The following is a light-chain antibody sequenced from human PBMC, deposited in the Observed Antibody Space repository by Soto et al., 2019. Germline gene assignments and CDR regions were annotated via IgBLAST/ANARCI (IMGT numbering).Light chain of an antibody. J-gene: IGKJ3*01. CDR3: QQYNTHMFT. V-gene: IGKV1-5*03. CDR2: KAS. CDR1: QSISSW. Sequence: DIQMTQSPSTLYASVGDRVTITCRASQSISSWLAWYQQKPGKAPKLLIYKASTLESGVPSRFSGSGSGTEFTLTISSLQPDDFATYFCQQYNTHMFTFGPGTKV.